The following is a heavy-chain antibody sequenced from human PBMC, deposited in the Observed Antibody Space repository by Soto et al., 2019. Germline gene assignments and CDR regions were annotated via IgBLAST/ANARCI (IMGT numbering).Heavy chain of an antibody. CDR3: AKAQLTVHYYHSRGPFDS. CDR2: ISNDGSNK. Sequence: VGSLRLSCGASGFTFSNYGMHWVRQAPGKGLEWVAFISNDGSNKNYADSVKGRFSISRDNSKNTLSLQLNSLRAEDAAVYFCAKAQLTVHYYHSRGPFDSWGQGTLVTVSS. J-gene: IGHJ4*02. V-gene: IGHV3-30*18. CDR1: GFTFSNYG. D-gene: IGHD3-22*01.